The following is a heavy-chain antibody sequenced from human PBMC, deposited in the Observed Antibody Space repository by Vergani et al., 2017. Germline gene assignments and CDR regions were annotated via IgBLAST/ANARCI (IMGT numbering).Heavy chain of an antibody. J-gene: IGHJ5*02. CDR3: ARAKPGYNWNPPAWFDP. Sequence: EVQLVESGGGLVQPGGSLRLSCATSGFTFSSYWMSWVRQAPGKGLEWVANIKQDGSEKYYVDSVKGRFTISRDNAKNSLYLQMNSLRAEDTAVYYCARAKPGYNWNPPAWFDPWGQGTLVTVSS. D-gene: IGHD1-20*01. CDR2: IKQDGSEK. V-gene: IGHV3-7*01. CDR1: GFTFSSYW.